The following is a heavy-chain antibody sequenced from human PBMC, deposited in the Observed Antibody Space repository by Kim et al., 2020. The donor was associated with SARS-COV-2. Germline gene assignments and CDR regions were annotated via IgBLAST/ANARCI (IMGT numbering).Heavy chain of an antibody. Sequence: GGSLRLSCAASGFTFSSYAMHWVRQAPGKGLEWVAVICYYGSNKYYADSVKGRFTISRDNSKNTLYLQMNSLRAEDTAVYYCANADGSGSYYAFDIWGQGTMVTVSS. J-gene: IGHJ3*02. CDR3: ANADGSGSYYAFDI. V-gene: IGHV3-33*06. D-gene: IGHD3-10*01. CDR1: GFTFSSYA. CDR2: ICYYGSNK.